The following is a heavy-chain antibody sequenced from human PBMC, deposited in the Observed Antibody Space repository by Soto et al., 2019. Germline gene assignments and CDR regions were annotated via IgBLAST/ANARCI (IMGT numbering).Heavy chain of an antibody. Sequence: SVKVSCKASGGTFSSYAISWVRQAPGQGLEWMGGIIPIFGTANYAQKFQGRVTITADESTSTAYMELSSLRSEDTAVYYCARDWAYGGNSEYYYYGMDVWGQGTTVTVSS. V-gene: IGHV1-69*13. CDR2: IIPIFGTA. CDR1: GGTFSSYA. J-gene: IGHJ6*02. D-gene: IGHD4-17*01. CDR3: ARDWAYGGNSEYYYYGMDV.